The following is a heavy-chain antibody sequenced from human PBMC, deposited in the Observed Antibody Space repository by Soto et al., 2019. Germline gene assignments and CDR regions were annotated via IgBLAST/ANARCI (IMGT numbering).Heavy chain of an antibody. CDR1: GYTFISSG. D-gene: IGHD1-1*01. CDR3: ARGSDRYNWNDSWDY. V-gene: IGHV1-18*01. CDR2: ISPYDGST. Sequence: QVQLLQSGTEVRKPGASVKVSCKASGYTFISSGFTWVRQAPGQGLEWMGWISPYDGSTRYAPKLQGRVTLTTDTSTSTAYMELRSLRSDDTAVYYCARGSDRYNWNDSWDYWGQGTLVTVSS. J-gene: IGHJ4*02.